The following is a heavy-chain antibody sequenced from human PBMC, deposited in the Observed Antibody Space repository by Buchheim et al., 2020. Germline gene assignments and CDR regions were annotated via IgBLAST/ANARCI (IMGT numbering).Heavy chain of an antibody. V-gene: IGHV3-23*01. CDR2: ISGSGGDR. CDR3: AKDGTLAAAATTYFNY. Sequence: VQLLESGGGLAQPGGSLRLSCAASGFTFSSYAMSWVRQAPGKGLEWVSVISGSGGDRYYADSVKGRFTISRDNSKNTLYLQMNSLRAEDTAVYYCAKDGTLAAAATTYFNYWGQGTL. D-gene: IGHD6-13*01. J-gene: IGHJ4*02. CDR1: GFTFSSYA.